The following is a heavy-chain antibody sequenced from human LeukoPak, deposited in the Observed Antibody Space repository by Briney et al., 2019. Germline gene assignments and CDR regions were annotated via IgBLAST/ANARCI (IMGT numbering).Heavy chain of an antibody. Sequence: ASVKVSCKASGYTLTSYYMHWVRQAPGQGLEWMGIINPSGGSTSYAQKFQGRVTMTRDTSTSTVYMELSSLRSEDTAVYYCARDAAFGELVIWGQGTLVTVSS. D-gene: IGHD3-10*01. CDR2: INPSGGST. CDR1: GYTLTSYY. J-gene: IGHJ4*02. V-gene: IGHV1-46*01. CDR3: ARDAAFGELVI.